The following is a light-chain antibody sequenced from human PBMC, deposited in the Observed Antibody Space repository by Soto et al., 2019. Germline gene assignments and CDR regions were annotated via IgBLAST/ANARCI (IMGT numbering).Light chain of an antibody. Sequence: QSVLTQPPSASGSPGQSVAISCTGTSSDVGGYNYVSWYQQHPGKAPKLMIYEVTKRPSGVPDRFSGSKSASTASLTVSGLQAEDEADYYCAAWDDSLNGLYVFGTGTKVTVL. CDR1: SSDVGGYNY. V-gene: IGLV2-8*01. CDR2: EVT. J-gene: IGLJ1*01. CDR3: AAWDDSLNGLYV.